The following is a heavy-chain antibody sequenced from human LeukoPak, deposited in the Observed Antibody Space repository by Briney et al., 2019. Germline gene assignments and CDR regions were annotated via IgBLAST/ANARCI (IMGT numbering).Heavy chain of an antibody. CDR1: GFTFSNYN. Sequence: GGSLRLSCAASGFTFSNYNMHWVRQAPGKGLEWVSSISSSSTYIYYADSVKGRFTISRDNAKNSLYLQMNSLRAEDTAVYYCASTTLSDGSGSYKHYYYMDVWGKGTTVTISS. CDR2: ISSSSTYI. D-gene: IGHD3-10*01. CDR3: ASTTLSDGSGSYKHYYYMDV. J-gene: IGHJ6*03. V-gene: IGHV3-21*01.